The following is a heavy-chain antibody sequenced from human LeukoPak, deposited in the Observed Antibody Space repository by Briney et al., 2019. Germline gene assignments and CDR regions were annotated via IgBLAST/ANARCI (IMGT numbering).Heavy chain of an antibody. Sequence: ASVKVSCKATGYTFTGYYIHWVRQAPGQGFEWIGWISPNSGGTSYAQTFQGRVTLTRDTSISTAYMEVSRLTYDDTAIYYCARIRAAGSGMDVWGQGTTVTVSS. CDR3: ARIRAAGSGMDV. J-gene: IGHJ6*02. V-gene: IGHV1-2*02. CDR2: ISPNSGGT. D-gene: IGHD6-13*01. CDR1: GYTFTGYY.